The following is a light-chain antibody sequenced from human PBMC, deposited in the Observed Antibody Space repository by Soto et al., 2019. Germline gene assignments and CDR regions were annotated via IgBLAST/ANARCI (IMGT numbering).Light chain of an antibody. Sequence: QSVLTQPPSVSGAPGQRVTISCTGSSSNIGAGYDVHWYQQLPGTAPKLLIYGNSNRPSWVPDRFSGSKSGTSASLAITGLQAEDEADYYCQSYDSSLSGLVFGTGTKVTVL. J-gene: IGLJ1*01. CDR1: SSNIGAGYD. CDR2: GNS. CDR3: QSYDSSLSGLV. V-gene: IGLV1-40*01.